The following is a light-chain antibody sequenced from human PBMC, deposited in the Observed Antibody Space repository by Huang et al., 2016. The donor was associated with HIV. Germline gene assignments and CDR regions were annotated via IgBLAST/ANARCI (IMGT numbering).Light chain of an antibody. CDR3: QQYYIYPHA. CDR1: QGISSY. V-gene: IGKV1-8*01. CDR2: GAS. Sequence: AIRMTQSPSSLSASTGDRVTITCRASQGISSYLAWYQQKPGKAPKLLMSGASTLQSGVPLRCSGSGFGTEFTLTIDGLQSEDLGTCHCQQYYIYPHAFGQGTKLEI. J-gene: IGKJ2*01.